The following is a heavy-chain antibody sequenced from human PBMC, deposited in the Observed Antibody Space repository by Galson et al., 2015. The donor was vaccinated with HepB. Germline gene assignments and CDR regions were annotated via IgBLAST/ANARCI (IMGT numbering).Heavy chain of an antibody. D-gene: IGHD2-2*01. Sequence: SLRLSCAASRVTFSNNWMSWVRQAPGKGLEWVANIKQDGSDKYYLDSVKGRFTISRDNAENSLYLQMNSLRAEDTAVYYCAREDRHFTSTSCYYSTGTYFFDYWGQGTLVTVSS. CDR3: AREDRHFTSTSCYYSTGTYFFDY. V-gene: IGHV3-7*01. CDR1: RVTFSNNW. J-gene: IGHJ4*02. CDR2: IKQDGSDK.